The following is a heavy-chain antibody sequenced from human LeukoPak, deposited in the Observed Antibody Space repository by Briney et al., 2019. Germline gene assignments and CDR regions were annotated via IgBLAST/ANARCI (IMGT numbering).Heavy chain of an antibody. CDR1: GYTFTSYG. Sequence: GASVKVSCKASGYTFTSYGISWVRQAPGQGLEWMGWISAYNGNTNYAQKLQGRVIMTTDTSTSTAYMELRSLRSDDTAVYYCAREEAYYDFWSGYYGGYCFDYWGQGTLVTVSS. CDR2: ISAYNGNT. V-gene: IGHV1-18*01. CDR3: AREEAYYDFWSGYYGGYCFDY. D-gene: IGHD3-3*01. J-gene: IGHJ4*02.